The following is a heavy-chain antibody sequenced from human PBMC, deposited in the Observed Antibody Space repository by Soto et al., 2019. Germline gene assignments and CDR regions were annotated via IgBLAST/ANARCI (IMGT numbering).Heavy chain of an antibody. J-gene: IGHJ4*02. Sequence: QITLKESGHTLVRPTQTLTLTCTFSGFSLSTSGLGVGWIRQPPGKALEWLALIYWNDDKRYSPSLKARLTITKDTSKIQVVLKMTNMDPVDTATYSCAHRPSGWYLFDYWGQGTLVTVSS. D-gene: IGHD6-19*01. CDR1: GFSLSTSGLG. V-gene: IGHV2-5*01. CDR2: IYWNDDK. CDR3: AHRPSGWYLFDY.